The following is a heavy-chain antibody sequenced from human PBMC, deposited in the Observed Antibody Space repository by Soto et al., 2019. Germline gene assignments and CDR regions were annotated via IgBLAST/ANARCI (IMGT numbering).Heavy chain of an antibody. CDR2: FDPEVSER. V-gene: IGHV1-24*01. CDR3: ARGNYYFDGSGYNWFDP. D-gene: IGHD3-22*01. J-gene: IGHJ5*02. CDR1: GSTLTELS. Sequence: QVQLVQSGAEVKKPGASVKVSCKVSGSTLTELSMHWVRQAPGKGLEWMGAFDPEVSERIYSQNFQDRVTMTEDASTDTAYMELSKLRSEDTAVYYCARGNYYFDGSGYNWFDPWGQGTLVTVSS.